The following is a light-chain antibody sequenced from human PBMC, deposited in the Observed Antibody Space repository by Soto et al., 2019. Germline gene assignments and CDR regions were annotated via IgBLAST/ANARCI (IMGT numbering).Light chain of an antibody. CDR1: QSVSSSY. J-gene: IGKJ1*01. CDR3: QQYGSSPRT. Sequence: EIVVTQAPGTLSLSPGERATLSCRASQSVSSSYLAWYQHKPGQAPRLLIYAASSRATGIPDRFSGSGSGTDFTLTISRLEPEDFAVYFCQQYGSSPRTFGQGTKV. CDR2: AAS. V-gene: IGKV3-20*01.